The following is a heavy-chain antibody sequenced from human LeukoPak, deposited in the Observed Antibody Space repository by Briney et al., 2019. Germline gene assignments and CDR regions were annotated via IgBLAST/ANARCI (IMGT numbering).Heavy chain of an antibody. CDR3: ARDSYYGSATFDP. CDR2: IYYSGST. CDR1: GGSISSYY. Sequence: SETLSLTCTVSGGSISSYYWSWIRQSPGKGLEWIGYIYYSGSTNYNPSLKSRVTISVDTSKNQFSLKLSSVTAADTAVYYCARDSYYGSATFDPWGQGTLVTVSS. D-gene: IGHD3-10*01. J-gene: IGHJ5*02. V-gene: IGHV4-59*01.